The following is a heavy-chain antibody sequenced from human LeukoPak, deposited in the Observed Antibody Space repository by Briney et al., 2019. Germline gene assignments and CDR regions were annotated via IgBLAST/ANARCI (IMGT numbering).Heavy chain of an antibody. CDR1: GFTFSSRDW. V-gene: IGHV3-7*01. D-gene: IGHD5-12*01. CDR2: IKQDGSEK. J-gene: IGHJ4*02. CDR3: ARCVMGYSGYDLDY. Sequence: GGSLRLSCVASGFTFSSRDWMTWVRQAPGKGLEWVANIKQDGSEKNYVDSVKGRFTISRDNAKNSVDLQMNSLRVEDTAVYYCARCVMGYSGYDLDYWGQGTLVTVSS.